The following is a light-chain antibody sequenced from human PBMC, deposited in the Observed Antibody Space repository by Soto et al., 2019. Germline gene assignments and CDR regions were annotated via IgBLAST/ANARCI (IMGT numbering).Light chain of an antibody. J-gene: IGLJ7*01. V-gene: IGLV7-43*01. CDR1: TGAVTSDYF. CDR3: LLFYGGVHI. CDR2: KVN. Sequence: QAVVTQEPSLTVSPGGTVTLTCACSTGAVTSDYFPNWFQQKPGQAPRALIYKVNNRHSWTPARFSGSLLGGKAALTLSAVQPEDEDDYYCLLFYGGVHIFGGGTQLTVL.